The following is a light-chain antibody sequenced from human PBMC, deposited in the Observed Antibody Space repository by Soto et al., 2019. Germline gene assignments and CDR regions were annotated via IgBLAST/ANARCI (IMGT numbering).Light chain of an antibody. V-gene: IGKV1-39*01. J-gene: IGKJ5*01. CDR2: AAS. CDR1: QTVTSY. Sequence: DVQMTQSPSSLSASVGDSLTLTYRASQTVTSYLNWCQQKPGKAPKLLIYAASTLQSGVPSRFSGSGSGTEFTLTMSGLQPEDFETYYCQQSYTTPPITFGQGTRLEI. CDR3: QQSYTTPPIT.